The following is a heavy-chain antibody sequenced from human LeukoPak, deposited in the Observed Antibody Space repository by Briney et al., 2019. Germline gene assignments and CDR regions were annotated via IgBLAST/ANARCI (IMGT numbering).Heavy chain of an antibody. CDR1: GVSISSRSYY. CDR2: ISDSGNT. J-gene: IGHJ1*01. Sequence: PSETLSLTCTVSGVSISSRSYYWGWIRQPPGKGLEWIGKISDSGNTYYSPSLRSRVTISIDMSKNQFSLKLSSVTATDTAVYYCARAGYDSSGYYYAEYFQHWGQGTLVTVSS. D-gene: IGHD3-22*01. CDR3: ARAGYDSSGYYYAEYFQH. V-gene: IGHV4-39*01.